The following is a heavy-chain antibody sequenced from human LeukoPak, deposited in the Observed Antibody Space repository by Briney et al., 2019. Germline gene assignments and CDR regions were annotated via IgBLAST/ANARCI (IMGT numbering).Heavy chain of an antibody. J-gene: IGHJ5*02. V-gene: IGHV4-39*07. CDR2: IYYSGST. Sequence: SETLSLTCTVSGGSIGSSSYHWGWIRQPPGKGLEWIGSIYYSGSTYYNPSLKSRVTIPVDTSKNQFSLKLSSVTAADTAVYYCARPTARLGWFDPWGQGTLVTVSS. CDR1: GGSIGSSSYH. D-gene: IGHD6-6*01. CDR3: ARPTARLGWFDP.